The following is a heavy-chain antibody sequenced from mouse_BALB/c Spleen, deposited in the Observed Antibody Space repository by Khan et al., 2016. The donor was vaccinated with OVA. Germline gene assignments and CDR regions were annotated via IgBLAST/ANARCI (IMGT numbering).Heavy chain of an antibody. J-gene: IGHJ2*01. CDR2: IYPSDSYT. D-gene: IGHD1-1*02. V-gene: IGHV1-69*02. Sequence: QVQLQQPGAELVRPGASVKLSCKASGYTFTTYWINWVKQRPGQGLEWIGNIYPSDSYTNYNQKFKDKATLTVDKSSSTAYMHLSSPTSEDSAVYYRTADLPMDHWGQGTTLTVSS. CDR3: TADLPMDH. CDR1: GYTFTTYW.